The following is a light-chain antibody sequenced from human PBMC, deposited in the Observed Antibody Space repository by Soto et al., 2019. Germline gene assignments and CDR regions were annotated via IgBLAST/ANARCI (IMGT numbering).Light chain of an antibody. J-gene: IGKJ4*01. V-gene: IGKV1-39*01. CDR1: QSISSY. CDR3: QQSYSTPLT. Sequence: DIQMTQSAASLSASVGDRVTITCGASQSISSYLNWYQQKQGKAPKLLIYAASSLQSGVPSRFSGSGYGTDFNLTISSLQTEDFATYYCQQSYSTPLTFGGGTKVDI. CDR2: AAS.